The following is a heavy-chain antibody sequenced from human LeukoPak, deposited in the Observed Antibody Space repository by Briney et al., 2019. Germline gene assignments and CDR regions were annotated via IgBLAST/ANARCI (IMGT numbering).Heavy chain of an antibody. J-gene: IGHJ4*02. CDR3: ARPYSSSWYHFDY. CDR1: GFTFSSYA. D-gene: IGHD6-13*01. Sequence: GGSLRLSCAVSGFTFSSYAMHWARQAPGKGLEWVALISYDGSNKDHTDSVKGRFTISRDNSKNRLYLQMNSLRGEDTAVYYCARPYSSSWYHFDYWGQGSLVTVSS. CDR2: ISYDGSNK. V-gene: IGHV3-30*04.